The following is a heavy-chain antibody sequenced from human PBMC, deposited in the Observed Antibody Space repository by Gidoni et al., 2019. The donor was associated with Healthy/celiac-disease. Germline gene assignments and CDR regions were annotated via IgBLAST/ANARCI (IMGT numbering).Heavy chain of an antibody. CDR3: AKTDDP. V-gene: IGHV3-30*18. J-gene: IGHJ5*02. CDR1: GFTFSSYG. CDR2: ISYDGSNK. Sequence: QVQLVESGGGVVQPGRSLRLSCAASGFTFSSYGMHWGRQAPGKGLEWVAVISYDGSNKYYADSVKGRFTISRDNSKNTLYLQMNSLRAEDTAVYYCAKTDDPWGQGTLVTVSS.